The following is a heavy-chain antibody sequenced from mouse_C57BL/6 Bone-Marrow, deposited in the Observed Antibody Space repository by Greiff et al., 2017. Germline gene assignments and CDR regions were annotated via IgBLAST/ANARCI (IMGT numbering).Heavy chain of an antibody. Sequence: EVMLVESGGGLVKPGGSLKLSCAASGFTFSSYAMSWVRQTPDKRLEWVATISDGGSYTYYPDNGKGRFTISRDNAKNNLYVQMSHLKSEDTAMYYCARDDYYGSSLFAYWGQGTLVTVSA. J-gene: IGHJ3*01. V-gene: IGHV5-4*01. CDR2: ISDGGSYT. D-gene: IGHD1-1*01. CDR3: ARDDYYGSSLFAY. CDR1: GFTFSSYA.